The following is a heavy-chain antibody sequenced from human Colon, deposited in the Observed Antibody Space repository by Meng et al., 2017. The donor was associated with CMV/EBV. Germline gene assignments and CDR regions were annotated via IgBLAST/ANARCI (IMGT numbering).Heavy chain of an antibody. CDR1: GFTFEDYA. D-gene: IGHD3-3*01. CDR3: TKVQGASWSGFRVDW. Sequence: SLKISCAVSGFTFEDYAMQWVRQGPGKGPEWVAGVSSNGFNAGYAASVRGRFIISRDNTKNALYLQMNSLRPEDTALYYCTKVQGASWSGFRVDWWGQGTLVTVSS. V-gene: IGHV3-9*01. CDR2: VSSNGFNA. J-gene: IGHJ4*02.